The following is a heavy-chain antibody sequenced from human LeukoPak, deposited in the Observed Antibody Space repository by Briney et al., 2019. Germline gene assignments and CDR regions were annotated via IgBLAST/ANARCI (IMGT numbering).Heavy chain of an antibody. D-gene: IGHD2-21*01. CDR3: AKHRLSVLGRGDH. CDR2: ISGSDGTT. Sequence: GGSLRLSCEGSGYPFSNFAMSWIRQGPGKGLEWVADISGSDGTTCYADSVKGRFTISRDNSQNMLYLQMNSLRVEDAAVYYCAKHRLSVLGRGDHWGQGLLVTVSP. V-gene: IGHV3-23*01. CDR1: GYPFSNFA. J-gene: IGHJ4*02.